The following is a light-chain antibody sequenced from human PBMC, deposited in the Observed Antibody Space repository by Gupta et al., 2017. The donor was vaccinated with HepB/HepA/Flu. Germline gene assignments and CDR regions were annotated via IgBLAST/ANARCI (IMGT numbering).Light chain of an antibody. Sequence: QSVLTPPPSASGTPGQGVTISCSGSSSNIGSNTVNWYQQLPGASPKLLIYSNHQRPSGVPDRFSGSKSGTSASLAISGLQSEDEADYYCAAWDDSLNGHLVFGGGTKLTVL. V-gene: IGLV1-44*01. CDR3: AAWDDSLNGHLV. J-gene: IGLJ2*01. CDR2: SNH. CDR1: SSNIGSNT.